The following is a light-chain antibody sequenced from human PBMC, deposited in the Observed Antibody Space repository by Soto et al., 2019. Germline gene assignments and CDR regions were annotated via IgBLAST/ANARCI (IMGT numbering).Light chain of an antibody. CDR3: SSYTNIKTRACV. V-gene: IGLV2-14*01. CDR2: DVN. Sequence: QSVLTQPASVSGSPGQSITISCTGTSSDVGGHNYVSWYRQYPGKAPKLMIYDVNSRPSGVSNRFSGSKSGNTASLTISGLQAEDEAEYYCSSYTNIKTRACVFGTGTKVTGL. J-gene: IGLJ1*01. CDR1: SSDVGGHNY.